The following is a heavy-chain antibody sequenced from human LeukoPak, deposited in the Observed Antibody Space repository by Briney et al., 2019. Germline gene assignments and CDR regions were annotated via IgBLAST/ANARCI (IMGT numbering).Heavy chain of an antibody. V-gene: IGHV1-2*02. CDR2: INPNSGGT. CDR3: ARARTRMPNWFDP. J-gene: IGHJ5*02. D-gene: IGHD2-2*01. CDR1: GYTFTGYY. Sequence: ASVKVSCKASGYTFTGYYMHWVRQAPGQGLEWMGWINPNSGGTNYAQKFQGRVTMTRDTSISTAYMELSRLRSDDTAVYYCARARTRMPNWFDPWGQGILVTVSS.